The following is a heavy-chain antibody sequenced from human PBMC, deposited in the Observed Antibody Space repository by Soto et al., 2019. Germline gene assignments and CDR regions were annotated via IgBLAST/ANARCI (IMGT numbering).Heavy chain of an antibody. Sequence: EVQLLESGGGLVQPGGSLRLSCAVSGFTFSSHAMSWVRQAPGKGLECVSSITGSGYSTYYADSVKGRFTISRDKSKSTLYLQMNSLRAEDTAVYYCATDLQFSGWLSAQTFDYWGQGTQVTVSS. D-gene: IGHD6-19*01. CDR2: ITGSGYST. J-gene: IGHJ4*02. CDR3: ATDLQFSGWLSAQTFDY. V-gene: IGHV3-23*01. CDR1: GFTFSSHA.